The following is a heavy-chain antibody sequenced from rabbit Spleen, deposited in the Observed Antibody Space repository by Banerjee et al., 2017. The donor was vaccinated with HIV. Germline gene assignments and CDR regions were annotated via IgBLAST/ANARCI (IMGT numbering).Heavy chain of an antibody. CDR2: IYGGSIDDT. Sequence: QSLEESGGDLVKPGASLTLTCTASGFSFSSNYYMCWVRQAPGKGLEWIACIYGGSIDDTYYATWAKGRFTISKTSSTTVTLQMTSLTVADTATYFCASGYSDVYFSLWGPGTLVTVS. CDR3: ASGYSDVYFSL. J-gene: IGHJ4*01. V-gene: IGHV1S40*01. D-gene: IGHD1-1*01. CDR1: GFSFSSNYY.